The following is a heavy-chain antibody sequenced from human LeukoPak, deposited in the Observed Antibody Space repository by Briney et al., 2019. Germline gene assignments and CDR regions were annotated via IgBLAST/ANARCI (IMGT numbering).Heavy chain of an antibody. Sequence: SETLSLTCSVSGASISDSYWTWLRQPPGKTLEWIGYIYYTGDNDYNPFLKSRVTMSVDTSKSHLSLKLTSVTAADTAVYYCARFTARAREIDYWGQGILVTVSS. CDR3: ARFTARAREIDY. D-gene: IGHD6-6*01. CDR1: GASISDSY. CDR2: IYYTGDN. V-gene: IGHV4-59*08. J-gene: IGHJ4*02.